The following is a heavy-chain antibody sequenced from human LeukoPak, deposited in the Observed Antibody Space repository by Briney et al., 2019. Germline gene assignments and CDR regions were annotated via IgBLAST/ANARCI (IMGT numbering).Heavy chain of an antibody. CDR1: GFTFTYAW. CDR2: IKTKTDDGTT. Sequence: PGGSLRLSCAASGFTFTYAWMSWVRQAPGKGLEWVGRIKTKTDDGTTDYAAPVKGRFTISRDDLKNTVYLQMNSLKTEETAVYYCRAGFGDEWGQGSLVTASS. D-gene: IGHD3-10*01. V-gene: IGHV3-15*01. CDR3: RAGFGDE. J-gene: IGHJ4*02.